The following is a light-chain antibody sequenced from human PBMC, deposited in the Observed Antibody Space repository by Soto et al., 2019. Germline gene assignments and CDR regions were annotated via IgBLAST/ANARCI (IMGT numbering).Light chain of an antibody. CDR3: QHYGSSPT. J-gene: IGKJ1*01. CDR1: S. V-gene: IGKV3-20*01. Sequence: EIVLTQSPATLSLSPGARATLSCSGSLAWYQQKRGQAPRVIIYRASNRATGIPDRFSGSGSGTDFTLTISRLEPEDCAVDVCQHYGSSPTFGQGTKVDIK. CDR2: RAS.